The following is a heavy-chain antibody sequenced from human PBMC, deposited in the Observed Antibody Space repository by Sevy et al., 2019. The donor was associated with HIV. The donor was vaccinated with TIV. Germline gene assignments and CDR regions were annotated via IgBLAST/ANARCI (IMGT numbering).Heavy chain of an antibody. J-gene: IGHJ3*02. Sequence: GGSLRLSCAASGFTLSSFWMTWVRQAPGKGLEWVANIKEDGSDKNYLDSVKGRFTIPRDNAKNSRYLQMNSLRAEDTAVYYCSRDKNHYDRSVYYDAFDIWGQGTMVTVSS. CDR3: SRDKNHYDRSVYYDAFDI. CDR1: GFTLSSFW. CDR2: IKEDGSDK. D-gene: IGHD3-22*01. V-gene: IGHV3-7*03.